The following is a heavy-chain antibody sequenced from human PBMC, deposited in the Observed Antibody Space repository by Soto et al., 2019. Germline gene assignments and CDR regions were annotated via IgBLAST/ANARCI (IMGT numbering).Heavy chain of an antibody. CDR2: IIPIFGTA. CDR3: AKDRRAGGNYGFYSDF. D-gene: IGHD1-7*01. V-gene: IGHV1-69*13. CDR1: GGTFSSYA. Sequence: SVKVSCKASGGTFSSYAISWVRQAPGQGLEWMGGIIPIFGTANYAQKFQGRVTITADESTSTAYMELSSLRADDTAVYYCAKDRRAGGNYGFYSDFWGQGALVTVSS. J-gene: IGHJ4*02.